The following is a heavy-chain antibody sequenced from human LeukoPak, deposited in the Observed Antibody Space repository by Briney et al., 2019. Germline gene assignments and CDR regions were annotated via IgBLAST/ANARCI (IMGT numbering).Heavy chain of an antibody. CDR3: AKDGHVLRGVYGMDV. D-gene: IGHD3-10*01. J-gene: IGHJ6*02. V-gene: IGHV3-30*02. CDR2: IRYDGSNK. Sequence: PGGSLRLSCAASAFTFSTYGMHWVRQAPGKGLEWVAFIRYDGSNKYYGDSVKGRFTISRDNSKNTLYLQMNSLRAEDTAVYYCAKDGHVLRGVYGMDVWGQGNTVTVSS. CDR1: AFTFSTYG.